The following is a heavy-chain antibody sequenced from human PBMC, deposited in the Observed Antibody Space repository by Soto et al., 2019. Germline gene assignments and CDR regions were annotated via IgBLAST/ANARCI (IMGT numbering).Heavy chain of an antibody. J-gene: IGHJ3*01. CDR3: ARERGGAIIVGVTGTFDV. CDR2: IIAILGKA. CDR1: GGTFSSYA. Sequence: QVQLVQSGAEVKKPGSSVKVSCKASGGTFSSYAISWVRQTPGQGLEWMGGIIAILGKANYAEKFQGRVTITADEATSTAYMELSSRRSEDTAVYYCARERGGAIIVGVTGTFDVWGQGILVTVSS. D-gene: IGHD3-22*01. V-gene: IGHV1-69*01.